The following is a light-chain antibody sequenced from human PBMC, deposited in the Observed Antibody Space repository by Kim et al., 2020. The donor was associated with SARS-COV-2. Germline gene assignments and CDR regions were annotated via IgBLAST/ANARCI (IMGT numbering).Light chain of an antibody. V-gene: IGKV4-1*01. CDR2: WAS. CDR1: QSDLYRSNGKNY. J-gene: IGKJ2*01. Sequence: ATTNCKCSQSDLYRSNGKNYVPWYQQKPGQAPKLIISWASTGESGVPARLSGGGSGTDFTLTISTLQAEDAAIYYCQQYYSTLMNTFGQGTKLEI. CDR3: QQYYSTLMNT.